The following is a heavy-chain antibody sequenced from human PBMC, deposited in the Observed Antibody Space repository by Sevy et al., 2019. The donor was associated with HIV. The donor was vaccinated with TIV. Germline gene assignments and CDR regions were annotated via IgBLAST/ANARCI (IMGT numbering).Heavy chain of an antibody. CDR1: GFTFSSYA. D-gene: IGHD2-2*01. CDR3: AKDYCSSTSCYFGSLDAFDI. Sequence: GSLRLSCAASGFTFSSYAMSWVRQAPGKGLEWVSAISGSGGSTYYADSVKGRFTISRDNSKNTLYLQMNSLRAEDTAVYYCAKDYCSSTSCYFGSLDAFDIWGQGTMVTVSS. CDR2: ISGSGGST. J-gene: IGHJ3*02. V-gene: IGHV3-23*01.